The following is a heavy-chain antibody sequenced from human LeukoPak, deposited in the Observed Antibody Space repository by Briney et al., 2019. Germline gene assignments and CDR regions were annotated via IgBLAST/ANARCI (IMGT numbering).Heavy chain of an antibody. D-gene: IGHD3-3*01. Sequence: ASVKVSCKASGYTFTSYGISWVRQAPGQGLEWMGWISAYNGNTNYAQKLQGRVTMTTDTSTSTAYMELRSLRSDDTAVYYCARDQSGYYMRYYYYMDVWGKGTTVTVSS. CDR2: ISAYNGNT. CDR1: GYTFTSYG. J-gene: IGHJ6*03. V-gene: IGHV1-18*01. CDR3: ARDQSGYYMRYYYYMDV.